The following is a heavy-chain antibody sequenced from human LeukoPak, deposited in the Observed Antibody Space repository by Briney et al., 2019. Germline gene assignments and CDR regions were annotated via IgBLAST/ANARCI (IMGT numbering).Heavy chain of an antibody. V-gene: IGHV1-2*02. CDR1: GYTFIDYY. D-gene: IGHD3-10*01. CDR2: INHNSGGT. CDR3: ARERFRELLHFDY. Sequence: ASVTVSFMSSGYTFIDYYMHWVRQAPGQGLEWMGWINHNSGGTNYAQKFQGRVTMTRDTSISTAYMELSRLRSDDTAVYYCARERFRELLHFDYWGQGTLVTVSS. J-gene: IGHJ4*02.